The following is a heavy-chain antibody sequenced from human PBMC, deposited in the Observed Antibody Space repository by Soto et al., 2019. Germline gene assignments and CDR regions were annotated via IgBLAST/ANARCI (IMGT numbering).Heavy chain of an antibody. CDR3: ARVGYCSSTSCYVTGDYYFDY. J-gene: IGHJ4*02. D-gene: IGHD2-2*01. CDR2: IIPIFGTA. Sequence: SVKVACKASGGTFSSYAISWVRQAPGQGLEWMGGIIPIFGTANYAQKFQGRVTITADESTSTAYMELSSLRSEDTAVYYCARVGYCSSTSCYVTGDYYFDYWGQGTLVTVSS. CDR1: GGTFSSYA. V-gene: IGHV1-69*13.